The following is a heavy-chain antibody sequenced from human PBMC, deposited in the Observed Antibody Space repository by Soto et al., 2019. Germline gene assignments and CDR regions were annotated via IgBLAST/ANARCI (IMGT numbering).Heavy chain of an antibody. Sequence: EVQLLESGGGLVQPGGSLRLSCTASGITFSNYAMSWVRQAPRKGLEWVSSISTSGGRPYYADSVKGRFIISRDNSKNTLYLQMNSLRVEDTAVYYCAKDPDRYDYVWGTYRYIDHWGQGTLVTVSS. CDR3: AKDPDRYDYVWGTYRYIDH. D-gene: IGHD3-16*02. V-gene: IGHV3-23*01. J-gene: IGHJ4*02. CDR1: GITFSNYA. CDR2: ISTSGGRP.